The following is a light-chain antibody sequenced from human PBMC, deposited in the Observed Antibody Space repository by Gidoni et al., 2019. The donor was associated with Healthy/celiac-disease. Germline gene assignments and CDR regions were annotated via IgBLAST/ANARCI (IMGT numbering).Light chain of an antibody. Sequence: AIRMTQSPSSFSASTGDRVTITCRASQGISSYLAWYQQKPGKALKLLIYAASTLQSGVPSRFSGSGSGTDFTLTISCLQSEDFATYYCQQYYSYHPWTFGQGTKVEIK. V-gene: IGKV1-8*01. CDR2: AAS. CDR1: QGISSY. J-gene: IGKJ1*01. CDR3: QQYYSYHPWT.